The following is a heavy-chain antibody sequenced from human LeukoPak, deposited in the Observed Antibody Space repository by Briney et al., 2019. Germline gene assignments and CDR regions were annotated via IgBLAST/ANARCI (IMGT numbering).Heavy chain of an antibody. CDR2: IYYSGTT. D-gene: IGHD3-9*01. CDR3: ARHYDDILTGYPATHFDF. CDR1: GGSISSYY. V-gene: IGHV4-59*08. J-gene: IGHJ4*02. Sequence: SVTLSLTCTVSGGSISSYYWSWIRQPPGKGLEWIGYIYYSGTTNYNPSLESRVTISVDTSKNQFSLKLSSVTAADTAVYYCARHYDDILTGYPATHFDFWGQGTLVTVSS.